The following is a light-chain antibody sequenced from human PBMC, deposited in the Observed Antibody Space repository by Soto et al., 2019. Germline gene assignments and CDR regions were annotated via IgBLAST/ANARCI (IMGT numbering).Light chain of an antibody. CDR2: RNN. CDR1: SSNIGSNY. J-gene: IGLJ2*01. CDR3: KVWDDSLRGRL. Sequence: QSVLTQPPSASGTPGQRVTISCSGSSSNIGSNYVYWYQQLPGTAPQLLIYRNNQRPSGVPDRFSGSKSGTSASLAISALRSEDEADYYCKVWDDSLRGRLFGGGTKLTVL. V-gene: IGLV1-47*01.